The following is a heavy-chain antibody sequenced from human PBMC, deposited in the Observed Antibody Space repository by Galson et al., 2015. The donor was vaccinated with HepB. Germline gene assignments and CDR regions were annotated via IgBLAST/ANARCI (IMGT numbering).Heavy chain of an antibody. CDR2: IWSDGSNK. D-gene: IGHD3-3*01. V-gene: IGHV3-33*01. Sequence: SLRLSCAASGVTFRNYGMHWVRQAPGKGLEWVAVIWSDGSNKYYADSVKGRFTISRDNSKNTLYLQMNSLRAEDTAVYYCARDPQTTIFGVLPYYMDVWGKGTTVTVSS. J-gene: IGHJ6*03. CDR1: GVTFRNYG. CDR3: ARDPQTTIFGVLPYYMDV.